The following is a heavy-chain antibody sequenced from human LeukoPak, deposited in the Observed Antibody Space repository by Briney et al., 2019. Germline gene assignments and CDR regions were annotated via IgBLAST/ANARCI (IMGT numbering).Heavy chain of an antibody. Sequence: GGSLRLSCAASGFTFSSYSMNWVRQAPGKGLEWVSSISRSSSYIYYADSVKGRFTISRDNAKNSLYLQMNSLRAEDTAVYYCARTDRGSYSPFDYWGQGTLVTVSS. D-gene: IGHD3-10*01. CDR2: ISRSSSYI. J-gene: IGHJ4*02. CDR1: GFTFSSYS. V-gene: IGHV3-21*01. CDR3: ARTDRGSYSPFDY.